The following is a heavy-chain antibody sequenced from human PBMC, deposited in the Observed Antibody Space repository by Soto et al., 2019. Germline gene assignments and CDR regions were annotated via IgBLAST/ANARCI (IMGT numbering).Heavy chain of an antibody. CDR2: ISAYNGNT. V-gene: IGHV1-18*01. CDR1: GYTFTSYG. CDR3: ARDQRWELRHFDY. J-gene: IGHJ4*02. Sequence: QVQLVQSGAEVKKPGASVKVSCKASGYTFTSYGISWVRQAPGQGLEWMGWISAYNGNTNYAQKLQGRVTMTTDTSKSPAFMELRSLRFGDQAVYYCARDQRWELRHFDYWGQGTLVTVSS. D-gene: IGHD1-26*01.